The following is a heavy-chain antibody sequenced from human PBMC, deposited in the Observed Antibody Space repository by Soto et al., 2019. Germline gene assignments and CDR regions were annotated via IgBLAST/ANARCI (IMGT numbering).Heavy chain of an antibody. V-gene: IGHV4-4*07. D-gene: IGHD3-22*01. CDR3: ARDRRIEGYYASSGYLDY. Sequence: PSETLSLTCTVSGGSISSYYWSWIRQPAGKGLEWIGRIYTSGSTNYNPSLKSRVTMSVDTSKNQFSLKLSSVTAADTAVYYCARDRRIEGYYASSGYLDYWGQGTLVTVSS. CDR2: IYTSGST. J-gene: IGHJ4*02. CDR1: GGSISSYY.